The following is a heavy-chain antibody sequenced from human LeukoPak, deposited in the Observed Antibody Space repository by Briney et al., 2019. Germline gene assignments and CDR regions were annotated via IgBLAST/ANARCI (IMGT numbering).Heavy chain of an antibody. CDR1: GGSISSGSHW. Sequence: SETLSLTCTVSGGSISSGSHWWTWVRQPAGKGLEWIGRISASGSTNYNPSLRSRVTISVDKSNNQFSLKLSSVTAADTAVYYCARDLRGMLDYWGQGTLVTVSS. CDR3: ARDLRGMLDY. D-gene: IGHD3-16*01. V-gene: IGHV4-61*02. J-gene: IGHJ4*02. CDR2: ISASGST.